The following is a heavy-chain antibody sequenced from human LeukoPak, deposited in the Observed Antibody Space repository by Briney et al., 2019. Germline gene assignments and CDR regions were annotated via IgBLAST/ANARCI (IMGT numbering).Heavy chain of an antibody. V-gene: IGHV3-30-3*01. Sequence: GGSLRLSCAASGFTFSSYAMHWVRQAPGKGLEWVAVISYDGSNKYYADSVKGRFTISRDNSKNTLYLQMNSLRAEDTAVYYCARVGYYGSGSYRGMDVWGKGTTVTVSS. CDR2: ISYDGSNK. CDR3: ARVGYYGSGSYRGMDV. CDR1: GFTFSSYA. D-gene: IGHD3-10*01. J-gene: IGHJ6*04.